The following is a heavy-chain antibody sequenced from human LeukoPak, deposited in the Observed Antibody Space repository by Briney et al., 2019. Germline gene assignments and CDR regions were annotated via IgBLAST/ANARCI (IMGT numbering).Heavy chain of an antibody. CDR1: GGSISSGSYY. CDR2: IYSTGST. J-gene: IGHJ2*01. Sequence: RTSETLSLTCIVSGGSISSGSYYGSWIRQPAGKGLEWIGRIYSTGSTSYNPSLKSRVTISVDTSKNQFSLKLSSMTAADTAVYYCAVIGWYFDLWGRGTLVTVSS. V-gene: IGHV4-61*02. D-gene: IGHD2-21*01. CDR3: AVIGWYFDL.